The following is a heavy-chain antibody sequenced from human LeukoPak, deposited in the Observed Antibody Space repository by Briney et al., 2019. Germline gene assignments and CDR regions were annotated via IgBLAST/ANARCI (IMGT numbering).Heavy chain of an antibody. Sequence: SETLSLTCTVSGGSLSSSSYYWGWIRQPPGKGLEGLGSIYYSGSTYYNPSLKSRVTISVDTSKNQFSLKLSSVTAADTAVYYCARQYRYSHYAFDYWGQGTLVTVSS. V-gene: IGHV4-39*01. CDR3: ARQYRYSHYAFDY. D-gene: IGHD4-11*01. CDR2: IYYSGST. J-gene: IGHJ4*02. CDR1: GGSLSSSSYY.